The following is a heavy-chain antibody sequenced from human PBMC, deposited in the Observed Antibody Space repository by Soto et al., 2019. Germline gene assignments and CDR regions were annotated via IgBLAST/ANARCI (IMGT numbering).Heavy chain of an antibody. D-gene: IGHD3-3*01. J-gene: IGHJ6*02. CDR1: GGTFSSYA. V-gene: IGHV1-69*06. CDR2: IIPIFGTA. Sequence: SVKVSCKASGGTFSSYAISWVRRAPGQGLEWMGGIIPIFGTANYAQKFQGRVTITADKSTSTAHMELSSLRSEDTAVYYCARASVVLRFLEWLPSGGMDVWGQGTTVTVS. CDR3: ARASVVLRFLEWLPSGGMDV.